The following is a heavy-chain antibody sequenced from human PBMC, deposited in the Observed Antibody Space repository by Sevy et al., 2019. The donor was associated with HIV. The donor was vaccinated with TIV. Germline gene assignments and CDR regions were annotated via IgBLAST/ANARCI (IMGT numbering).Heavy chain of an antibody. CDR2: INHSGSI. CDR3: ARGDYDLKRDLDY. CDR1: GGSFSGYY. V-gene: IGHV4-34*01. D-gene: IGHD3-3*01. Sequence: SETLSLTCAVYGGSFSGYYWSWIRQPPGKGLEWIGEINHSGSINYNPSLKSRVTISVDTSKNQFSLKLSSVTAADTAVYYCARGDYDLKRDLDYWGQGTLVTVSS. J-gene: IGHJ4*02.